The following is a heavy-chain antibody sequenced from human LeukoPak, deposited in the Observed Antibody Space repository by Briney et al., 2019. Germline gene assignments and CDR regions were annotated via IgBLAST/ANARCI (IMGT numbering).Heavy chain of an antibody. CDR1: GYTFTSYD. Sequence: GASVKVSCKASGYTFTSYDINWVRQATGQGLEWMGWINPNSGGTNYAQKFQGRVTMTRDTSISTAYMELSRLRSDDTAVYYCARYRRIAATIDYWGQGTLVTISS. V-gene: IGHV1-2*02. J-gene: IGHJ4*02. D-gene: IGHD6-13*01. CDR3: ARYRRIAATIDY. CDR2: INPNSGGT.